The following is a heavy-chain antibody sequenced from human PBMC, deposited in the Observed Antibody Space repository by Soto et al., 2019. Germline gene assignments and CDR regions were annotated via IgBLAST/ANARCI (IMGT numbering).Heavy chain of an antibody. CDR2: IWYDGSNE. Sequence: HVQLVESGGDVVQPGRSLRLSCVASGFTFSSYGMHWVRQAPGKGLEWVVVIWYDGSNEIYGDSVKGRFTISRDNSKNTLYLQMNSLRNEDTAVYYCVRDLGTDFAFDVWGRGTMVTVSS. CDR3: VRDLGTDFAFDV. D-gene: IGHD3-16*01. CDR1: GFTFSSYG. V-gene: IGHV3-33*01. J-gene: IGHJ3*01.